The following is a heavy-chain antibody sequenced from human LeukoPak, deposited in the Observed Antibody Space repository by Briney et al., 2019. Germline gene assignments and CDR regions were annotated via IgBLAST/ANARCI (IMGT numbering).Heavy chain of an antibody. CDR2: CNPDGSDT. J-gene: IGHJ4*02. V-gene: IGHV3-74*01. CDR3: TSDTFGKYDS. Sequence: GGSLRPSCAASGFTFSNYWMHWVRQGLGKGLEWVARCNPDGSDTTYADSVKGRFTISRDNAKNILYLQMNSLRVEDTALYYCTSDTFGKYDSWGQGTLATVSS. CDR1: GFTFSNYW. D-gene: IGHD3-10*01.